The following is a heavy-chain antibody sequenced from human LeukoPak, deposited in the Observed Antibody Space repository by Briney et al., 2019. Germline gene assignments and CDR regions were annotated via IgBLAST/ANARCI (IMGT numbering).Heavy chain of an antibody. CDR2: IYYSGST. D-gene: IGHD5-24*01. V-gene: IGHV4-59*01. Sequence: SETLSLTCTVSGGSISSYYWSWIRQPPGKGLECIGYIYYSGSTNYNPSLKSRVTISVDTSKNQFSLKLSSVTAADTAVYYCARDRGGDGYSLDAFDLWGQGTMVTVSS. J-gene: IGHJ3*01. CDR1: GGSISSYY. CDR3: ARDRGGDGYSLDAFDL.